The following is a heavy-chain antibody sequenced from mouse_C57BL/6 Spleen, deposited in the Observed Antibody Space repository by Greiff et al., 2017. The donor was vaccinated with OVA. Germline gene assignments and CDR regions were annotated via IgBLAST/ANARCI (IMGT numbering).Heavy chain of an antibody. CDR2: ISDGGSYT. Sequence: EVKLVESGGGLVKPGGSLKLSCAASGFTFSSYAMSWVRQTPEKRLEWVATISDGGSYTYYPDNVKGRFTISRDNAKNNLYLQMSHLKSEDTAMYYCAREGGYDSLYYAMDYWGQGTSVTVSS. CDR1: GFTFSSYA. V-gene: IGHV5-4*01. CDR3: AREGGYDSLYYAMDY. D-gene: IGHD2-4*01. J-gene: IGHJ4*01.